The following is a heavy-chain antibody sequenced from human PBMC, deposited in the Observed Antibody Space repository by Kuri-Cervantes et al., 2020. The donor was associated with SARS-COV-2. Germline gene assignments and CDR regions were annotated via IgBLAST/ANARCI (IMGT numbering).Heavy chain of an antibody. CDR2: IYYSGST. CDR3: ARGPSRGCSGGSCYWFYFDY. V-gene: IGHV4-59*01. J-gene: IGHJ4*02. D-gene: IGHD2-15*01. Sequence: SETLSLTCTVSGGSISSYYWSWIRQPPGKGLEWIGYIYYSGSTNYNPSLKSRVTISVDTSKNQFSLKLSSVTAAGTAVYYCARGPSRGCSGGSCYWFYFDYWGQGTLVTVSS. CDR1: GGSISSYY.